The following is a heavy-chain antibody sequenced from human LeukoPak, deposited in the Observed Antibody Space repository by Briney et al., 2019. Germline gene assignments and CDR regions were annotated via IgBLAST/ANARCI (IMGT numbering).Heavy chain of an antibody. D-gene: IGHD6-6*01. V-gene: IGHV1-69*05. J-gene: IGHJ4*02. CDR1: GGTFSNYA. CDR2: IISLFGSA. Sequence: ASVKVSCKASGGTFSNYALSWVRQAPGQGLEWMGGIISLFGSANYAQKFQGRVTMTRDMSTSTVYMELSSLRSEDTAVYYCARGPFSVREYSSSGWMQNFDYWGQGTLVTVSS. CDR3: ARGPFSVREYSSSGWMQNFDY.